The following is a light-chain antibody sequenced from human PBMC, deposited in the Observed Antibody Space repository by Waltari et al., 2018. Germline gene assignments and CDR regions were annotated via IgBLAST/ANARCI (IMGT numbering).Light chain of an antibody. J-gene: IGKJ4*01. CDR1: QSILYSSINKNY. CDR2: WAS. Sequence: DIVMTQYPDSLAVSLGERATINCKYSQSILYSSINKNYLAWYQQKPGQPPNLLIYWASTRESGVPDRFSGSGSVTDFTLTISSLQAEDVAVYYCQQYYSTPLTFGGGTKVEIK. V-gene: IGKV4-1*01. CDR3: QQYYSTPLT.